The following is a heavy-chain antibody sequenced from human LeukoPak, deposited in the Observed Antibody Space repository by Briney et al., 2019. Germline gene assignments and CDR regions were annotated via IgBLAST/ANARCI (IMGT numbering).Heavy chain of an antibody. D-gene: IGHD4-17*01. J-gene: IGHJ5*02. CDR3: ARSTVTTFGVDWFDP. Sequence: ASVKVSCKASGYTFTSYGISWVRQAPGQGLEWMGRISAYNGNTNYAHKFQGRATMTTDTSTSTAYMELRSLRSDDTAAYYCARSTVTTFGVDWFDPWGQGTLVTVSS. V-gene: IGHV1-18*01. CDR1: GYTFTSYG. CDR2: ISAYNGNT.